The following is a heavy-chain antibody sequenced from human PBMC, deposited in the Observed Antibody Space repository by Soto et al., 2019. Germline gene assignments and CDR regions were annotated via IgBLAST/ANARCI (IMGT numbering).Heavy chain of an antibody. CDR3: AKTRGAMIYAISVYGMDV. J-gene: IGHJ6*02. CDR2: ISGSADST. V-gene: IGHV3-23*01. Sequence: EVQLLASGGGFIHPGGSLRLSCAASGFSFSSFAMNWVRQAPGKGLEWVSIISGSADSTFYADSVTGRFTISRDNSNSTLYLQINSLRAEDTAVYYCAKTRGAMIYAISVYGMDVWGQGTTVTVSS. CDR1: GFSFSSFA. D-gene: IGHD2-8*01.